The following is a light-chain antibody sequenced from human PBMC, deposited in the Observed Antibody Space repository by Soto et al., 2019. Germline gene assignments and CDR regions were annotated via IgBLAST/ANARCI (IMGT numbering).Light chain of an antibody. CDR1: QSVTSS. CDR2: GAS. J-gene: IGKJ4*01. V-gene: IGKV3-15*01. CDR3: QQYIDWPLT. Sequence: EIVMTQSPATRSVSPGERATLSCRASQSVTSSLDWYQQEPGQAPRLLIYGASTRATGIPARFSGSGSGTEFTLTISSLQSEDFTVYYCQQYIDWPLTFGGGTKVDIK.